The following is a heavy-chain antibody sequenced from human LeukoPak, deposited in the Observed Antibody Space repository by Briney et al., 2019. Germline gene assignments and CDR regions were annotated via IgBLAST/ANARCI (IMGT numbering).Heavy chain of an antibody. CDR2: ISYDGSNK. CDR3: AKDPRYSSGWYVDY. V-gene: IGHV3-30*18. CDR1: GFTFSSYG. D-gene: IGHD6-19*01. Sequence: PGGSLRLSCAASGFTFSSYGMHWVRQAPGKGLEWVVVISYDGSNKYYADSVKGRFTISRDNSKNTLYLQMNSLRAEDTAVYYCAKDPRYSSGWYVDYWGQGTLVTVSS. J-gene: IGHJ4*02.